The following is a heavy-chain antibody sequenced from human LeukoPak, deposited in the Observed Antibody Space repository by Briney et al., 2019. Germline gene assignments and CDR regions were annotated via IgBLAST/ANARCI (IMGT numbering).Heavy chain of an antibody. CDR3: VVGGSPGY. Sequence: GGSLRLSCAASGFTFSSNWMHWVRQAPRKGLVWVSRISTDGYTTDYADFVQGRFTASRDNTKNTWSLEMNSLRAEDTAVYYCVVGGSPGYWGQGTLVTVSS. CDR2: ISTDGYTT. J-gene: IGHJ4*02. D-gene: IGHD2-15*01. CDR1: GFTFSSNW. V-gene: IGHV3-74*01.